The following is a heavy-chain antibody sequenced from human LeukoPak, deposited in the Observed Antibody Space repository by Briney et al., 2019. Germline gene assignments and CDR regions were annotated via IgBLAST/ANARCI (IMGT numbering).Heavy chain of an antibody. J-gene: IGHJ5*02. V-gene: IGHV4-30-4*07. D-gene: IGHD6-19*01. CDR3: ARDPRPHSSGWDNWFDP. Sequence: SETLSLTCAVSGGSISSGGYSWSWIRQPPGKGLEWIGYIYYSGSTYYNPSLKSRVTMSVDTSKNQFSLKLSSVTAADTAVYYCARDPRPHSSGWDNWFDPWGQGTLVTVSS. CDR2: IYYSGST. CDR1: GGSISSGGYS.